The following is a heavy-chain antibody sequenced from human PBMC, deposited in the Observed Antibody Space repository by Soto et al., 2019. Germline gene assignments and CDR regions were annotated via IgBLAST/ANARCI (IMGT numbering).Heavy chain of an antibody. CDR2: IYHSGST. V-gene: IGHV4-38-2*01. Sequence: SETLSLTCAVSGYSISSGYYWGWIRQPPGKGLEWIGSIYHSGSTYYNPSLKSRVTISVDTSKNQFSLKLSSVTAADTAVYYCARQWLGYFDYWGQGTLVTVSS. D-gene: IGHD6-19*01. CDR3: ARQWLGYFDY. CDR1: GYSISSGYY. J-gene: IGHJ4*02.